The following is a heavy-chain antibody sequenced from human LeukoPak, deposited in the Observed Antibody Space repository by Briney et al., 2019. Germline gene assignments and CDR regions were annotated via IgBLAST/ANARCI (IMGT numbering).Heavy chain of an antibody. CDR1: GGSISNYY. V-gene: IGHV4-59*01. CDR2: THYSGDT. Sequence: SETLSLTCIVSGGSISNYYWSWIRQPPGKGLEWIAYTHYSGDTNYNPSLKSRVTISQDTSKNHFSLRLSSVTTADTAVYYCARASYSYDINGWVPFDYWGQGTLVTVSS. J-gene: IGHJ4*02. CDR3: ARASYSYDINGWVPFDY. D-gene: IGHD3-22*01.